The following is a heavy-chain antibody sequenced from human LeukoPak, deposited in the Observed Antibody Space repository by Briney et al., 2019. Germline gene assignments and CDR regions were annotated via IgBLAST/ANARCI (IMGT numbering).Heavy chain of an antibody. J-gene: IGHJ6*02. CDR3: AREQYSSSWRYYYGMDV. CDR1: GGSFSGYY. CDR2: INNSGST. V-gene: IGHV4-34*01. D-gene: IGHD6-13*01. Sequence: SETLSLTCAVYGGSFSGYYWSWIRQPPGKGLEWIGEINNSGSTNYTPSLKSRVTISVDTSKNQFSLKLSSVTAADTAVYYCAREQYSSSWRYYYGMDVWGQGTTVTVSS.